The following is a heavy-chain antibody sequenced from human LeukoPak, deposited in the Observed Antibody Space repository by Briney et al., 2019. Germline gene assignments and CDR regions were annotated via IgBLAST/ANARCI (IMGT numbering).Heavy chain of an antibody. V-gene: IGHV3-30-3*02. J-gene: IGHJ5*02. D-gene: IGHD4/OR15-4a*01. CDR3: VKSASSYGANWFDP. Sequence: PGGSLRLSCAASGFTFSSYAMHWVRQAPGKGLEWVAVISYDGSNKYYADSVKGRFIISRDNSKNSLSLHMSSLRAEDTAVYYCVKSASSYGANWFDPWGQGTLVTVSS. CDR2: ISYDGSNK. CDR1: GFTFSSYA.